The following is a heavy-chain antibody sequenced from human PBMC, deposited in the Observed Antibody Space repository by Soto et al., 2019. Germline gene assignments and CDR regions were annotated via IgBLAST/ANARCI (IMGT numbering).Heavy chain of an antibody. J-gene: IGHJ6*02. CDR2: IYYSGST. Sequence: SETLSLTCTVSGGSISSSNYFWGWVRQPPGKGLEWIANIYYSGSTYYNPSLKSRVTMSVDTSNNQFSLKLSSVTAADTSVYYCAAIYGDHLDSRYYYYTMDVWGPGTTVTVSS. CDR3: AAIYGDHLDSRYYYYTMDV. D-gene: IGHD4-17*01. CDR1: GGSISSSNYF. V-gene: IGHV4-39*01.